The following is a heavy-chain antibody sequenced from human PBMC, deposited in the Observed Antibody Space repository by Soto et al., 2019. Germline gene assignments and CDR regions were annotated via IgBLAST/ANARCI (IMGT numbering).Heavy chain of an antibody. CDR3: ARATTYYDILTGYYNLGYYFDY. Sequence: GGFLRLSCAASGVTFISYSMNWVRQAPGKGLEWVSSISSSSSYIYYADSVKGRFTISRDNAKNSLYLQMNSLRAEDTAVYYCARATTYYDILTGYYNLGYYFDYWGQGTLVTVSS. D-gene: IGHD3-9*01. J-gene: IGHJ4*02. CDR1: GVTFISYS. CDR2: ISSSSSYI. V-gene: IGHV3-21*01.